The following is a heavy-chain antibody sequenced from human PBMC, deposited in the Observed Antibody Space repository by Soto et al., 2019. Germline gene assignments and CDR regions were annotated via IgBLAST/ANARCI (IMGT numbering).Heavy chain of an antibody. Sequence: TLSLTCTVCGGSISSGGYYWCWIRQHTGTGLEWIGHISYSGSTYYNPSLKSRVTISVDTSKNQFSLKLSSVTAADTAVYYCARHSYDSSGYYHYYYGMDVWGQGTTVT. V-gene: IGHV4-31*03. CDR1: GGSISSGGYY. CDR2: ISYSGST. D-gene: IGHD3-22*01. CDR3: ARHSYDSSGYYHYYYGMDV. J-gene: IGHJ6*02.